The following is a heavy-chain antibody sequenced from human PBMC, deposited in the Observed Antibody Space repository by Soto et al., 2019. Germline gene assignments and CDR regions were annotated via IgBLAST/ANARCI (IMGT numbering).Heavy chain of an antibody. J-gene: IGHJ4*02. CDR2: ISYTGRS. Sequence: QVQLQESGPGLVKPSETLSLTCTVSGGSISRHYWSWIRQPPGKGLEWIGYISYTGRSNYKPPLKTRPHIPVDTSPNQVSLKLSSVTAADTAIYYCAPDPHPCWSQYFFDYWGQRTLVTVSS. V-gene: IGHV4-59*11. CDR1: GGSISRHY. D-gene: IGHD6-13*01. CDR3: APDPHPCWSQYFFDY.